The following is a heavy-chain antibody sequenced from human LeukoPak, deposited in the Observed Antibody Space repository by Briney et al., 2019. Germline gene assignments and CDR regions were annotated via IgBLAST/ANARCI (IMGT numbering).Heavy chain of an antibody. CDR3: AKDSLQYYYGSGSHSFDY. CDR1: GFTFTCCA. CDR2: ISGGGDTT. V-gene: IGHV3-23*01. D-gene: IGHD3-10*01. Sequence: GGSLRLSCAASGFTFTCCAMGWVRQAPGKGLEWVSVISGGGDTTFYADSVKGRFTISRDNSKNTLYLQMDSLRVEDTAVYYCAKDSLQYYYGSGSHSFDYWGQGSLVIVSS. J-gene: IGHJ4*02.